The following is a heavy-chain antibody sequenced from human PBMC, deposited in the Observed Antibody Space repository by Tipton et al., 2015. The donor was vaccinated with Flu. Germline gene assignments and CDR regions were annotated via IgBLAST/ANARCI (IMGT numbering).Heavy chain of an antibody. CDR3: ARDRGDGYNLISGYSGTENWFDP. CDR2: IYTSGST. CDR1: GGSISSYY. V-gene: IGHV4-4*07. Sequence: TLSLTCTVSGGSISSYYWSWIRQPAGKGLEWIGRIYTSGSTNYNPSLKSRVTMSVDTSKNQFSLKLSSVTAADTAVYYGARDRGDGYNLISGYSGTENWFDPWGQGTLVTVSS. J-gene: IGHJ5*02. D-gene: IGHD5-24*01.